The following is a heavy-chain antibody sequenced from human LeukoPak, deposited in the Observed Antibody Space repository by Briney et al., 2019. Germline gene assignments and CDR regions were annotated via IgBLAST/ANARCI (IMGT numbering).Heavy chain of an antibody. CDR2: ISSRSSTI. J-gene: IGHJ4*02. CDR3: ARDVIYASEIYSYGDS. CDR1: GFTFSSYS. V-gene: IGHV3-48*01. D-gene: IGHD3-16*01. Sequence: GGSLRLSCAASGFTFSSYSMNWVRQAPGKGLEWVSYISSRSSTIYYADSVKGRFTISRDNAKNSLYLQMNSLRAEDTAVYYCARDVIYASEIYSYGDSWGQGTLVTVSS.